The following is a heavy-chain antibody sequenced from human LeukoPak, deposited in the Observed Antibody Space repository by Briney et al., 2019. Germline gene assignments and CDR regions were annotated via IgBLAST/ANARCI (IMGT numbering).Heavy chain of an antibody. J-gene: IGHJ4*02. CDR3: ARVDYGDYGFDY. D-gene: IGHD4-17*01. CDR1: GFTFSSYS. V-gene: IGHV3-66*01. Sequence: GGSLRLSCAASGFTFSSYSMSWVRQAPGKGLEWVSVIYSGGSTYYADSVKGRFTISRDNSKNTLYLQMNSLRAEDTAVYYCARVDYGDYGFDYWGQGTLVTVSS. CDR2: IYSGGST.